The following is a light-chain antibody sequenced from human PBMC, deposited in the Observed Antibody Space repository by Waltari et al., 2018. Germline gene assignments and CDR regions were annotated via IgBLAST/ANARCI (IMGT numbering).Light chain of an antibody. CDR1: SSNVGTYKV. CDR3: CSYAGSYTYV. V-gene: IGLV2-11*01. J-gene: IGLJ1*01. CDR2: DVY. Sequence: QSALTQPRSVSGSPGQAVTIPCTGTSSNVGTYKVVSWYQQHPGKAPRLIIYDVYKRPSGVPDRFSGSKSGNTASLTISGLQAEDEADYYCCSYAGSYTYVFGSVTEVTVL.